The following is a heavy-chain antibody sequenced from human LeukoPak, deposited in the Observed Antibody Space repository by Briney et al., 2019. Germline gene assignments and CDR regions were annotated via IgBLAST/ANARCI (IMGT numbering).Heavy chain of an antibody. CDR1: GGSFSGYY. Sequence: SETLSLTCAVYGGSFSGYYWSWIRQPPGKGLEWIGEINHSGSTNYNPSLKSRVTLSVDTSKNQFSLKLSSVTAADTAVYYCARVLPGTTEYFQHWGQGTLVTVSS. CDR2: INHSGST. J-gene: IGHJ1*01. D-gene: IGHD1-1*01. CDR3: ARVLPGTTEYFQH. V-gene: IGHV4-34*01.